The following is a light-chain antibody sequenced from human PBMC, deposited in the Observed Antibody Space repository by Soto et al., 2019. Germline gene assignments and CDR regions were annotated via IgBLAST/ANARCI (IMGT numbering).Light chain of an antibody. CDR1: SSDIGDYDY. Sequence: QSALTQPASVSGSPGQSITISCTGTSSDIGDYDYVSWYQHLPGKAPKLLIFDVTHRPSGVSDRFSGSKSGNTASLTISGVRPEDEADYYCCSYTDIALDVVFGGRTKLTVL. CDR2: DVT. CDR3: CSYTDIALDVV. J-gene: IGLJ2*01. V-gene: IGLV2-14*01.